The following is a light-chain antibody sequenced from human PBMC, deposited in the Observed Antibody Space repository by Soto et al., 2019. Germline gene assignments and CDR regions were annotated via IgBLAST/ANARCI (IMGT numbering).Light chain of an antibody. Sequence: EIVMTQSPATLSVSPGERATLSCRASLSVSRNLAWYQQKPGQAPRLLIFDASTRATGIPARFSGSGAGTEFTLASARLQSEDFAVYYCQQYNARPRTFGQGTKVEIK. CDR1: LSVSRN. J-gene: IGKJ1*01. CDR2: DAS. V-gene: IGKV3-15*01. CDR3: QQYNARPRT.